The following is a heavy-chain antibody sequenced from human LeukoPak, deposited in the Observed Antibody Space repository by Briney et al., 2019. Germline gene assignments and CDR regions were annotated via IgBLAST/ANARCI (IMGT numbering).Heavy chain of an antibody. Sequence: PGGSLRLSCAASGFTFSSCWMSWVRQAPGKGLEWVANIKQDGSEKYYVDSVKGRFTISRDNAKNSLYLQMNSLRAEDTAVYYCARDLESGILTGYFSYWGQGTLVTVSS. J-gene: IGHJ4*02. V-gene: IGHV3-7*01. CDR1: GFTFSSCW. D-gene: IGHD3-9*01. CDR3: ARDLESGILTGYFSY. CDR2: IKQDGSEK.